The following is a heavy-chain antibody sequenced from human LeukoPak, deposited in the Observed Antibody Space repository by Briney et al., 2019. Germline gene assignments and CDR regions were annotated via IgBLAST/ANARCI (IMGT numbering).Heavy chain of an antibody. V-gene: IGHV1-18*01. CDR2: ISPYSGNT. D-gene: IGHD6-13*01. CDR3: ARDSSSWQARGWFDP. Sequence: ASVKVSCKASGYSFTSYGISWVRQAPGQGPEWMGWISPYSGNTNLAQKLQGRVTMTTDTSTSTAYMELRSLRSDDTAVYYCARDSSSWQARGWFDPWGQGTLVTVSS. J-gene: IGHJ5*02. CDR1: GYSFTSYG.